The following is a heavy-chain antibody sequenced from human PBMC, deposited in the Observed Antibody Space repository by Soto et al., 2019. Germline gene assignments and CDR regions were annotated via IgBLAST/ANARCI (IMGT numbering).Heavy chain of an antibody. CDR2: IWYDGSNK. V-gene: IGHV3-33*01. D-gene: IGHD2-2*01. J-gene: IGHJ5*02. CDR1: GFTFSSYG. CDR3: ARELGYCSSTSCYRWFDP. Sequence: GGSLRLSCAASGFTFSSYGMHWVRQAPGKGLEWVAVIWYDGSNKYYADSVKGRFTISRDNSKNTLYLQMNSLRAEDTAVYYCARELGYCSSTSCYRWFDPWGQGTLVTVSS.